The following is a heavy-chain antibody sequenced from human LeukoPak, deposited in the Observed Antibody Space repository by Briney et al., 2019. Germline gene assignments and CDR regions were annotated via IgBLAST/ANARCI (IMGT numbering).Heavy chain of an antibody. J-gene: IGHJ4*02. V-gene: IGHV3-53*01. Sequence: PGGSLRLSCAASGSTVSSNYMSWVRQAPGKGLEWVSVIYSGGSTYYADSVKGRFTISRDNSKNTLYLQMNSLRAEDTAVYYCARVASEQQLAFDYWGQGTRVTVSS. CDR1: GSTVSSNY. CDR2: IYSGGST. D-gene: IGHD6-13*01. CDR3: ARVASEQQLAFDY.